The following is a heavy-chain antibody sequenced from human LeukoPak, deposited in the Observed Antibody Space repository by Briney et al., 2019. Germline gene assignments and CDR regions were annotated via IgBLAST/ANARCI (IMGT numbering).Heavy chain of an antibody. CDR3: ATVRLSSGWAFDY. J-gene: IGHJ4*02. D-gene: IGHD6-19*01. CDR2: IIPIFGTA. CDR1: GGTFSSYA. Sequence: GASVKVSCKASGGTFSSYAISWVRQAPGQGLEWMGGIIPIFGTANYAQKFQGRVTITADESTSTAYMELSSLRSEDTAVYYCATVRLSSGWAFDYWGQGTLVTVSS. V-gene: IGHV1-69*13.